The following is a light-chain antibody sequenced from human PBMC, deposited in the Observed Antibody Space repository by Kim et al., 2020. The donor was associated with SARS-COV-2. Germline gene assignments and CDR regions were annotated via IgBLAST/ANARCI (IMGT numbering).Light chain of an antibody. CDR2: EDD. CDR3: QSYNRSNVV. J-gene: IGLJ2*01. CDR1: SGSIDDNY. Sequence: NFMLTQPLSVSESPGKTVTISCTRSSGSIDDNYMQWYQQRPGGVPTAVIYEDDQRPSGVSDRFSGSIDNSSNSASLTISGLKTEDEADYYCQSYNRSNVVFGGGTQLTVL. V-gene: IGLV6-57*04.